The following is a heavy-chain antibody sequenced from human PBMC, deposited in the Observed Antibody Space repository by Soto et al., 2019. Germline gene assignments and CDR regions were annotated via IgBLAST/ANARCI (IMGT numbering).Heavy chain of an antibody. Sequence: QVQLVASGGGVVQPGRSLRLSCAASGFTFSSYGMHWVRQAPGKGLEWVAVIWYDGSNKYYADSVKGRFTISRDNSKNTLYLQMNSLRAEDTAVYYCARDQLYSGYDLVAFDIWGQGTMVTVSS. V-gene: IGHV3-33*01. J-gene: IGHJ3*02. CDR2: IWYDGSNK. CDR1: GFTFSSYG. D-gene: IGHD5-12*01. CDR3: ARDQLYSGYDLVAFDI.